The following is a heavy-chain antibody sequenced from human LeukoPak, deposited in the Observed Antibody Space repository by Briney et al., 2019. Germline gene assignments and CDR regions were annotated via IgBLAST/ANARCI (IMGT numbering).Heavy chain of an antibody. CDR3: ARVAKDIVVVPAALGGNWFDP. CDR2: MNPNSGNT. Sequence: GASVKVSCKASGYTFTSYDINWVRQATGQGLEWMGWMNPNSGNTGYAQKFQGRVTITRNTSISTAYMELSSLRSEDTAVYYCARVAKDIVVVPAALGGNWFDPWGQGTLVTVSS. D-gene: IGHD2-2*01. J-gene: IGHJ5*02. CDR1: GYTFTSYD. V-gene: IGHV1-8*03.